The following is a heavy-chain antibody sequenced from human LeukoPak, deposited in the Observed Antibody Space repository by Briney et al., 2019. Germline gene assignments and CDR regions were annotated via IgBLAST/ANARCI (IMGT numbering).Heavy chain of an antibody. Sequence: GGSLRLSCAASGFTFSSYAMSWVRQAPGKGLEWVSAISGSGINTDYADSVKGRFTISRDNSKNTLYLQMNSLRVEDTAVYYCAKAQSPVLGGGSYFDYWGQGTLVIVSS. J-gene: IGHJ4*02. CDR1: GFTFSSYA. D-gene: IGHD3-16*01. CDR3: AKAQSPVLGGGSYFDY. CDR2: ISGSGINT. V-gene: IGHV3-23*01.